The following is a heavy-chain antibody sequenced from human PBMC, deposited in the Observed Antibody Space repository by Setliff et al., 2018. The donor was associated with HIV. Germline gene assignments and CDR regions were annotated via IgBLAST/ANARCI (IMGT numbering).Heavy chain of an antibody. V-gene: IGHV4-39*07. CDR1: GGSISSSNYY. Sequence: KPSETLSLTCTVSGGSISSSNYYWGWIRQPPGKGLEWIGSIYYSGSTNYNPSLKSRVTISVDTSKNQFSLKLRSVTAADTAVYYCSRGPPFDRWGRGTLVTVSS. CDR3: SRGPPFDR. CDR2: IYYSGST. J-gene: IGHJ2*01.